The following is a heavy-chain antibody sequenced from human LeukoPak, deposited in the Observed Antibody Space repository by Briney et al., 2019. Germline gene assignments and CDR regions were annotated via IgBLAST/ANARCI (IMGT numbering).Heavy chain of an antibody. Sequence: ASVKVSCKASGYTFTSYYMHWVRQAPGQGLEWMGIINPSGGSTSYAQKFQGRVTMTRDTSTSTVYMELSSLRSEDTAVYYCAGDYGDYAVDLWGRGTLVTVSS. J-gene: IGHJ2*01. D-gene: IGHD4-17*01. CDR2: INPSGGST. CDR1: GYTFTSYY. CDR3: AGDYGDYAVDL. V-gene: IGHV1-46*01.